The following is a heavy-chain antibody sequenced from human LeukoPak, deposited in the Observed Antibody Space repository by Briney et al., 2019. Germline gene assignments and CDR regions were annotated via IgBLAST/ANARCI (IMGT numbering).Heavy chain of an antibody. CDR1: GFTFSSYA. CDR2: ISYDGSNK. D-gene: IGHD6-19*01. J-gene: IGHJ4*02. Sequence: GGSLRLSCAASGFTFSSYAMHWVRQAPGKGLEWVAVISYDGSNKYYADSVKGRFTISRDNSKNTLYLQMNSLRAEDTAVYYCARGGYSSGWYFQMRTFDYWGQGTLVTVSS. CDR3: ARGGYSSGWYFQMRTFDY. V-gene: IGHV3-30-3*01.